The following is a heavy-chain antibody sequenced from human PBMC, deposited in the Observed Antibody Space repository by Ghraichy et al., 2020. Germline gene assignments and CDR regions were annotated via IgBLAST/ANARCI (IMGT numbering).Heavy chain of an antibody. CDR2: IYTSGST. V-gene: IGHV4-61*02. J-gene: IGHJ4*02. Sequence: TLSLTCTVSGGSISSGSYYWSWIRQPAGKGLEWIGRIYTSGSTNYNPSLKSRVTISVDTSKNQFSLKLSSVTAADTAVYYCARDMGSVGSVAGTEGFDYWGQGTLVTVSS. CDR1: GGSISSGSYY. D-gene: IGHD6-19*01. CDR3: ARDMGSVGSVAGTEGFDY.